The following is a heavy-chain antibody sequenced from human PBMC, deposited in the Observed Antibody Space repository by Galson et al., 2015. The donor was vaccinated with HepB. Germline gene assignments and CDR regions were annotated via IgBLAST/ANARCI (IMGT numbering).Heavy chain of an antibody. J-gene: IGHJ4*02. D-gene: IGHD1-7*01. V-gene: IGHV3-11*05. CDR2: ITSSSSYT. CDR3: ARELETRGFDY. Sequence: SLRLSCAASGFTFSDYYMSWIRQAPGKGLEWVSYITSSSSYTSYADSVKGRLTISRENAKNSLYLQMKSLRAEDTAVYYCARELETRGFDYWGQGTLVTVSS. CDR1: GFTFSDYY.